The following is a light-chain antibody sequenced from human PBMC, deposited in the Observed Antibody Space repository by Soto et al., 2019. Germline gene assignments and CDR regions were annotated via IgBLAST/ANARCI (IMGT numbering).Light chain of an antibody. Sequence: QAVVTQEPSLTVSPGGTVTLTCGSSTGAVTNGHYPYWFQQKPGQAPRTLIYDTTNGHSWTPARFSGSLLGGKAALTPSGAQPEDEAEYYCLLSYNGPYVFGTGTKVTVL. CDR1: TGAVTNGHY. CDR3: LLSYNGPYV. V-gene: IGLV7-46*01. CDR2: DTT. J-gene: IGLJ1*01.